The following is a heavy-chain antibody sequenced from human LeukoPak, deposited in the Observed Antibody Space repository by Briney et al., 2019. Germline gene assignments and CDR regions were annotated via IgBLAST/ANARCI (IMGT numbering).Heavy chain of an antibody. CDR2: IIPIFGTA. CDR1: GGTFSSYA. CDR3: ASSYYDSSGYYYDWFDP. V-gene: IGHV1-69*01. D-gene: IGHD3-22*01. J-gene: IGHJ5*02. Sequence: AASVTVSCKASGGTFSSYAISWVRQAPGQGLEWMGGIIPIFGTANYAQKFQGRVTITADESTGTAYMELSSLRSEDTAVYYCASSYYDSSGYYYDWFDPWGQGTLVTVSS.